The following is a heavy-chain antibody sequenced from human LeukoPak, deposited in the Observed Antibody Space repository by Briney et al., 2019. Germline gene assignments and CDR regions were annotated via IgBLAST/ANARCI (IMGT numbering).Heavy chain of an antibody. CDR3: GRSGGGAAAGDFDY. D-gene: IGHD6-13*01. CDR1: GFIFDDYG. J-gene: IGHJ4*02. CDR2: INWNGDST. Sequence: GGSLRLSCAASGFIFDDYGMNWVRQAPGKGLEWVSGINWNGDSTGYADSVKGRFTISRDNAKNSLYLQMRSLIAEDTAFYYWGRSGGGAAAGDFDYWGQGTLVTVSS. V-gene: IGHV3-20*04.